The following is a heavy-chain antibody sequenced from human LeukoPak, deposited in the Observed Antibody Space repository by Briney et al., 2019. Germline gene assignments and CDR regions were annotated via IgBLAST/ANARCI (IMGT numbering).Heavy chain of an antibody. J-gene: IGHJ5*02. CDR1: GYTFTSYD. V-gene: IGHV1-8*01. CDR2: MNPNSGNT. CDR3: ARGLKQQLVWGRRYNWFDP. Sequence: WASVKVSRKASGYTFTSYDINWVRQATGQGLEWMGWMNPNSGNTGHAQKFQGRVTMTRNTSISTAYMELSSLRSEDTAVYYCARGLKQQLVWGRRYNWFDPWGQGTLVTVSS. D-gene: IGHD6-13*01.